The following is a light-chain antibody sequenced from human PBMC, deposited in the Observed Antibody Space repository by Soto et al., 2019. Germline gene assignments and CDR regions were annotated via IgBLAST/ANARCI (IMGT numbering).Light chain of an antibody. Sequence: DIQMTPSPSSLPASAADRVTITCQASQDISNYLDWYQQKPGKAPKLLIYDASNLETGVPSRFSGSGSGTDFTFTITSLQPEDIATYYCQQSYNLPRTFGPGTKVHVK. CDR1: QDISNY. V-gene: IGKV1-33*01. J-gene: IGKJ3*01. CDR3: QQSYNLPRT. CDR2: DAS.